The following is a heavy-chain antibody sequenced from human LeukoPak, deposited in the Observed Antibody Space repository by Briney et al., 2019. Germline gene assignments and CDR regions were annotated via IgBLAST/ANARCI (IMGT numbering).Heavy chain of an antibody. CDR3: CRGSGRRRNSNYYYYIDV. CDR1: GYTFTSYD. Sequence: ASVKVSCKASGYTFTSYDINWVRQAPGQGLEWMGWMNPNSGNTGYAQKFQGRVTMTRNTSISTAYMELSSLRSEDTAVYYCCRGSGRRRNSNYYYYIDVWGKGTTVTVSS. CDR2: MNPNSGNT. J-gene: IGHJ6*03. V-gene: IGHV1-8*01. D-gene: IGHD1-26*01.